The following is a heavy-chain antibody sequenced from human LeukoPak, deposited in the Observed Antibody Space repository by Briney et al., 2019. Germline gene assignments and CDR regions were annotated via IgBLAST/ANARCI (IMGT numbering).Heavy chain of an antibody. V-gene: IGHV1-18*01. CDR1: GYTFTCYG. CDR2: ISGYNGNT. CDR3: ARRLPPDAFDI. D-gene: IGHD4-11*01. Sequence: ASVKVSCKPSGYTFTCYGISWVRQAPGQGVEWMGWISGYNGNTKYAQKLQGRVTMATDTSPSTAYMELRSLRSDDTAVYYCARRLPPDAFDIWGRGTMVTVSS. J-gene: IGHJ3*02.